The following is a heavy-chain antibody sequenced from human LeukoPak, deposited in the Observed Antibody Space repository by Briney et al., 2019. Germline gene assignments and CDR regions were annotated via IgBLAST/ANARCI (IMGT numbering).Heavy chain of an antibody. D-gene: IGHD3-10*01. CDR2: ISAYNGNT. CDR1: GYTFTSYG. CDR3: ARGGFGELYWYYFDY. V-gene: IGHV1-18*01. Sequence: ASVKVSCKASGYTFTSYGISWVRQAPGQGLEWMGWISAYNGNTNYAQKLQGRVTMTTDTSTSTAYMELSSLRSEDTAVYYCARGGFGELYWYYFDYWGQGTLVTVSS. J-gene: IGHJ4*02.